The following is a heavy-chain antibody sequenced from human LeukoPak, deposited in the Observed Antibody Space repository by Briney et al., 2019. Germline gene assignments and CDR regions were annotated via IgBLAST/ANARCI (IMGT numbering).Heavy chain of an antibody. CDR2: IYTSGST. CDR1: GGSISSYY. V-gene: IGHV4-4*07. D-gene: IGHD3-22*01. Sequence: SETLSLTCTVSGGSISSYYWSWIRQPAGKGLEWIGRIYTSGSTNYNPSLKSRVTMSVDTSKNQFSLKLSSVTAADTAVYYCASVERDYYDSSGTQKDAFDIWGQGTMVTVSS. J-gene: IGHJ3*02. CDR3: ASVERDYYDSSGTQKDAFDI.